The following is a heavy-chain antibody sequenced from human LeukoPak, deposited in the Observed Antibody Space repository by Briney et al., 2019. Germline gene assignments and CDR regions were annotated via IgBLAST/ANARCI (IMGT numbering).Heavy chain of an antibody. J-gene: IGHJ4*02. Sequence: PGGSLRLSSAASGFTFSSYEMNLVRQAPGKGLEWVSYISSSGSTIYYAHSVKGRFTFSRDNAKNSLYLQMNSLRAEDTAVYYCARGGDDYGDYGAGFDYWGQGTLVTVSS. D-gene: IGHD4-17*01. CDR1: GFTFSSYE. CDR3: ARGGDDYGDYGAGFDY. CDR2: ISSSGSTI. V-gene: IGHV3-48*03.